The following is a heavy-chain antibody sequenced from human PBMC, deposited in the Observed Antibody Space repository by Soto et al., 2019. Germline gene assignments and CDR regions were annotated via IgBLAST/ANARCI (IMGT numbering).Heavy chain of an antibody. CDR2: MRPNNGNT. V-gene: IGHV1-8*01. CDR1: GYTFTNYD. Sequence: QVQLVQSGAEVKKPGASVKVSCKASGYTFTNYDINWVRQATGQGLEWMGWMRPNNGNTGYAQKFQGRVTMTRNTSINTAYMELSSLRSEDTAVYDCASWAGYSKWGQGTVVTVSS. CDR3: ASWAGYSK. D-gene: IGHD3-9*01. J-gene: IGHJ4*02.